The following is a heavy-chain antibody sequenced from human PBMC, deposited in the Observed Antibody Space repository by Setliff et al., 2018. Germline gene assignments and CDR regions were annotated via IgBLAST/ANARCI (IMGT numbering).Heavy chain of an antibody. V-gene: IGHV1-18*01. Sequence: ASVKVSCKASGYTFTTYGISWVRQAPGQGLEWMGWISAGNGNTNYAQNLQGRVTMTTDTSTSTAYMELRSLRSDDTAIYYCATPRSGIIDAFDIWGQGTMVTVSS. J-gene: IGHJ3*02. D-gene: IGHD2-15*01. CDR1: GYTFTTYG. CDR3: ATPRSGIIDAFDI. CDR2: ISAGNGNT.